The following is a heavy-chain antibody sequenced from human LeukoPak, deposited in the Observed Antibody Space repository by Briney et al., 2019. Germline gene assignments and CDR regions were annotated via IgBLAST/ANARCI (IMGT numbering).Heavy chain of an antibody. Sequence: GGSLRLSCAASGFTFSSYEMNWVRQAPGKGLEWVSYISSSGSTIYYTDSVKGRFTISRDNAKNSLYLQMNSLRAGDTAVYYCAGGLAAAHYYYYMDVWGKGTTVTVSS. CDR1: GFTFSSYE. V-gene: IGHV3-48*03. J-gene: IGHJ6*03. CDR2: ISSSGSTI. D-gene: IGHD6-13*01. CDR3: AGGLAAAHYYYYMDV.